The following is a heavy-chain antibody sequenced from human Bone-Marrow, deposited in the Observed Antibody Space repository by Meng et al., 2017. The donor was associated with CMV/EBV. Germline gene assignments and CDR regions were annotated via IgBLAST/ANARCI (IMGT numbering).Heavy chain of an antibody. CDR2: IIPILGIA. CDR1: GFTFSSYA. CDR3: ARDASFTRPGWFDP. J-gene: IGHJ5*02. Sequence: KISCAASGFTFSSYAISWVRQAPGQGLEWMGGIIPILGIANYAQKFQGRVTITADKSTSTAYMELSSLRSEDTAVYYCARDASFTRPGWFDPWGQGTLVTVSS. D-gene: IGHD2-15*01. V-gene: IGHV1-69*10.